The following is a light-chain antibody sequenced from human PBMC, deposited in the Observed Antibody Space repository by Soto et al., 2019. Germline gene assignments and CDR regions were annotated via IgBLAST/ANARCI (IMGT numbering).Light chain of an antibody. J-gene: IGKJ5*01. CDR3: QQYENLPT. CDR1: QDIRNY. Sequence: IQMTQSPSSLSASVGDRVTITCQASQDIRNYLNWYQQKVGKAPKLLIYDVSNLETGVPSRFSGSGSGTDFTFNIRSLHPEDIAAKYCQQYENLPTFGQGTRLEIK. V-gene: IGKV1-33*01. CDR2: DVS.